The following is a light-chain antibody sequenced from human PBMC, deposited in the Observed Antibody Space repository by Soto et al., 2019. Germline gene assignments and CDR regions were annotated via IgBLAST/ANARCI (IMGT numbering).Light chain of an antibody. Sequence: DIQITQSPSTLSASIGDRVTITCRASHFISSWLAWYQQKPGKAPKLLIYAASSLESGVPSRFSGSGSATEFTLTTSSLQPEDFATYYCQQYNSYPWTFGQGTKV. V-gene: IGKV1-5*01. J-gene: IGKJ1*01. CDR3: QQYNSYPWT. CDR1: HFISSW. CDR2: AAS.